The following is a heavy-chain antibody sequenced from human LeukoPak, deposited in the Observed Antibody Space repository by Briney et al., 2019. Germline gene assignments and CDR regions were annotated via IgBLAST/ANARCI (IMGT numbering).Heavy chain of an antibody. CDR3: AREVAPYDSSGYYLRKGAFDI. CDR1: GGSISSYY. D-gene: IGHD3-22*01. Sequence: PSETLSLTCTVSGGSISSYYWSWIRQPPGKGLEWIGYIYYSGSTNYNPSLKSRVTISVDTSKNQFSLRLRSVTAADTAVYYCAREVAPYDSSGYYLRKGAFDIWGQGTMVTVSS. CDR2: IYYSGST. J-gene: IGHJ3*02. V-gene: IGHV4-59*01.